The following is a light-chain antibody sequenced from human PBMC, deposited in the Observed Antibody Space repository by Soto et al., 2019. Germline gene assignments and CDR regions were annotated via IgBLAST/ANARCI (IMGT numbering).Light chain of an antibody. Sequence: QSALTQSASVSGSPGQSITISCTGTSSDVGNYNYVSWYQQHPGEVPKLIIFNVNNRPSGVSNRFSGSKSGNTAYLTISVLQSEDEADYYCSSFTSSTTYVFGTGTKVTVL. J-gene: IGLJ1*01. CDR3: SSFTSSTTYV. CDR1: SSDVGNYNY. V-gene: IGLV2-14*01. CDR2: NVN.